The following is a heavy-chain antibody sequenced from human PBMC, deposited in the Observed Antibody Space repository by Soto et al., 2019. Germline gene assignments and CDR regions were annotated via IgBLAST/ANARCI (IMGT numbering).Heavy chain of an antibody. Sequence: EVQLVQSGGGLVQPGGSLRLSCAASGFTFSSSPMSWVRQIPGKGLEWISAIRNDGGSRYYADSVKGRFTISRDNSKNTSTLRMKNLRAEDTAIYYCVRDQYTMSDFWSAFSRDWGQGALVIVSA. CDR3: VRDQYTMSDFWSAFSRD. J-gene: IGHJ4*02. CDR2: IRNDGGSR. V-gene: IGHV3-23*04. D-gene: IGHD3-3*01. CDR1: GFTFSSSP.